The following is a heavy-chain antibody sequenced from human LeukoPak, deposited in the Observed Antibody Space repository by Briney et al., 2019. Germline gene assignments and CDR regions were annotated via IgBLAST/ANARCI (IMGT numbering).Heavy chain of an antibody. D-gene: IGHD4-23*01. CDR3: ARDGGPLDY. Sequence: GRSLRLSCAASGFTFSSYGMHWVRQAPGKGLEWVAVIWYDGSNKYYADSVKGRFTISRDNSKNTLYLRMNSLRAEDTAVYYCARDGGPLDYWGQGTLVTVSS. CDR2: IWYDGSNK. V-gene: IGHV3-33*01. J-gene: IGHJ4*02. CDR1: GFTFSSYG.